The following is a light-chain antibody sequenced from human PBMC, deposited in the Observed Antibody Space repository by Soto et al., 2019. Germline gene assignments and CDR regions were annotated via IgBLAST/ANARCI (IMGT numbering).Light chain of an antibody. CDR1: NSDVGGYNY. CDR3: SSYTNFGTWV. Sequence: QSALTQPASVSGSPGQSITISCTGTNSDVGGYNYVSWYQHHPDKAPQLIIYEVAHRPSGISNRFSGSKSGHTASLTISGLHAEDEADYYCSSYTNFGTWVFGGGTKLTVL. V-gene: IGLV2-14*01. J-gene: IGLJ3*02. CDR2: EVA.